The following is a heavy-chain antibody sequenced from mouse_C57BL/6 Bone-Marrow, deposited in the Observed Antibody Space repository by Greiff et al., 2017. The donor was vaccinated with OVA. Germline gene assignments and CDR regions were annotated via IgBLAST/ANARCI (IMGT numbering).Heavy chain of an antibody. CDR3: ARLKAFDGNFWFAY. Sequence: QVQLQQSGAELVRPGTSVKVSCKASGYAFTNYLIEWVKQRPGQGLEWIGVINPGSGGTNYNEKFKGKATLTADKSSSTAYMQLSSLTSEDSAVYFCARLKAFDGNFWFAYWGQGTLVTVSA. CDR2: INPGSGGT. CDR1: GYAFTNYL. D-gene: IGHD2-1*01. J-gene: IGHJ3*01. V-gene: IGHV1-54*01.